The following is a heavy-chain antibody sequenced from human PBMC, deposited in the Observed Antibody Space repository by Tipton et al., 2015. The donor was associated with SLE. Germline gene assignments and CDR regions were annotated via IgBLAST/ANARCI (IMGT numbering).Heavy chain of an antibody. CDR2: IYSGGRT. Sequence: SLRLSCAASGFTFSSYAMHWVRQAPGKGLEWVSVIYSGGRTYYADSVKGRFTISRDNSKNTLYLQMNSLRAEDTAVYYCARETSTGSDAFDIWGQGTMFSVSS. D-gene: IGHD1-1*01. V-gene: IGHV3-66*01. J-gene: IGHJ3*02. CDR1: GFTFSSYA. CDR3: ARETSTGSDAFDI.